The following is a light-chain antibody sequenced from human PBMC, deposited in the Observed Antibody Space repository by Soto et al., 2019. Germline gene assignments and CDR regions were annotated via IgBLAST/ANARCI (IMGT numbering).Light chain of an antibody. CDR2: GAS. Sequence: EIVLTQSPGTLSVSPGERATLSCRASESVSSNYLGWYQQKPGQAPRLLIYGASSRATGIPDRFSGSGSGTEFTLTISSLQSEDFAVYYCQQYNNWPPITFGQGTRLEIK. CDR1: ESVSSN. V-gene: IGKV3D-15*01. J-gene: IGKJ5*01. CDR3: QQYNNWPPIT.